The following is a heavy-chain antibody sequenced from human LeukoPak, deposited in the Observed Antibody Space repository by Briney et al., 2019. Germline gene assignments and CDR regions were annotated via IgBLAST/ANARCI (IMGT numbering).Heavy chain of an antibody. J-gene: IGHJ4*02. CDR1: GFTFTKYW. Sequence: GDSLRLSCAASGFTFTKYWMTWVRQAPGKGLEWVGNIKQDGSDKNYMDSVKGRFTISRDNTKNSLYLQMNSLRAEDTAVYYCPRDHRQSYCSSTSCYPDYWGQGTQVTVSS. CDR3: PRDHRQSYCSSTSCYPDY. D-gene: IGHD2-2*01. CDR2: IKQDGSDK. V-gene: IGHV3-7*01.